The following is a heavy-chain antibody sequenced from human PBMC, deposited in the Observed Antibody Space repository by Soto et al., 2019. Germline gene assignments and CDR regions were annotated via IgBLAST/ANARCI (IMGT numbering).Heavy chain of an antibody. CDR3: ARDDHSPSGGPRY. J-gene: IGHJ4*02. V-gene: IGHV4-38-2*02. D-gene: IGHD4-4*01. CDR2: IFHGGTT. CDR1: VYSLSSGYF. Sequence: SETLSLTCAVSVYSLSSGYFWAWIRQPPGKGLEWIGSIFHGGTTFYNPSLKSRVTISVDTSRNQFSLKLTSLTAAGTAVYYCARDDHSPSGGPRYWGQATLVTLSS.